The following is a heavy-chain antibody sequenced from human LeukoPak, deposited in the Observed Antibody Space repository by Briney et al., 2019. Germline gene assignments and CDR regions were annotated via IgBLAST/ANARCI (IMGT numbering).Heavy chain of an antibody. D-gene: IGHD3-22*01. V-gene: IGHV1-46*01. CDR3: ARDTSVRLSGSSGYYYRGQIDY. Sequence: PVASVKVSCKASGYTFTSYYMHWVRQAPGQGLERMGIINPSGGSTSYAQKFQGRVTMTTDTSTSTAYMELRSLRSDDTAVYYCARDTSVRLSGSSGYYYRGQIDYWGQGTLVTVSS. CDR1: GYTFTSYY. CDR2: INPSGGST. J-gene: IGHJ4*02.